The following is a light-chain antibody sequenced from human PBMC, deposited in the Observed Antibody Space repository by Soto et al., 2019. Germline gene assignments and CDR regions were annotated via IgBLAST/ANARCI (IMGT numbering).Light chain of an antibody. CDR1: SRDIGGHYY. CDR3: SAYAGSHGVI. V-gene: IGLV2-8*01. J-gene: IGLJ2*01. CDR2: EVT. Sequence: QSVLTQPPSASGSPGQSVTISCTGISRDIGGHYYVSWYQQHPGKAPKLIIYEVTKRPSGVPDRFSGSKSGNTASLTVSGLQAEDEADYYCSAYAGSHGVIFGGGTKLTVL.